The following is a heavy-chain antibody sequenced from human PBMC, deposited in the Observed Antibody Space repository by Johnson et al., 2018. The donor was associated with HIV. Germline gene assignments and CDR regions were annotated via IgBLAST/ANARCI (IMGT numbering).Heavy chain of an antibody. Sequence: QVQLVESGGGVVQPGRSLRLSCAASGFTFSSYAMHWVRQAPGKGLEWVAVISYDGSDKYYADSVKGRFTISRDNSKNTLNLLMNSLRAEDAAVYYCVRDLGIIGPWAAFDIWGQGTRVTVSS. D-gene: IGHD3-16*01. CDR3: VRDLGIIGPWAAFDI. V-gene: IGHV3-30*04. J-gene: IGHJ3*02. CDR2: ISYDGSDK. CDR1: GFTFSSYA.